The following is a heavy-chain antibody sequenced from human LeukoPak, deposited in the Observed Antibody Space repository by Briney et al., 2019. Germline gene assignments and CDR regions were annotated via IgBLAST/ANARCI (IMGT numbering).Heavy chain of an antibody. CDR1: GGSFSGYY. D-gene: IGHD3-10*01. CDR3: ARRTGVFCGSGSYYNVGRFDY. CDR2: INHSGST. J-gene: IGHJ4*02. Sequence: SETLSLTCAVYGGSFSGYYWSWIRQPPGKGLEWIGEINHSGSTNYNPSLKSRVTISVDTSKNQFSLKLSSVTAADTAVYYCARRTGVFCGSGSYYNVGRFDYWGQGTLVTVSS. V-gene: IGHV4-34*01.